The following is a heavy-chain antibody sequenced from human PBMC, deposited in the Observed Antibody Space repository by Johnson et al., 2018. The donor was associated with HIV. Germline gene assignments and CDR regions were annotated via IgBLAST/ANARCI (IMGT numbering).Heavy chain of an antibody. Sequence: MQLVESGGGVVQPGRSLRLSCAASGFTFSSYAMHWVRQAPGKALEWVAVISYDGSNKYYADSVKGRFTISRDNSKNTLYLQMNSLRAEDTAVYYCARYGISFVGATTVKWAFDIWGQGTMVTVSS. D-gene: IGHD1-26*01. CDR3: ARYGISFVGATTVKWAFDI. CDR1: GFTFSSYA. J-gene: IGHJ3*02. CDR2: ISYDGSNK. V-gene: IGHV3-30-3*01.